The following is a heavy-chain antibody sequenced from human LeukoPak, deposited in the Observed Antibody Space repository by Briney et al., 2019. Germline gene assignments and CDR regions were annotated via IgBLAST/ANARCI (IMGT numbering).Heavy chain of an antibody. CDR1: GGSISSGSYY. D-gene: IGHD2-21*02. J-gene: IGHJ3*02. Sequence: SETLSLTCTVSGGSISSGSYYWSWIRQPAGKGLEWIGRTYTSGSTNYNPSLKSRVTISVDTSKNQFSLKLSSVTAADTAVYYCARSDEFDIWGQGTMVTVSS. V-gene: IGHV4-61*02. CDR2: TYTSGST. CDR3: ARSDEFDI.